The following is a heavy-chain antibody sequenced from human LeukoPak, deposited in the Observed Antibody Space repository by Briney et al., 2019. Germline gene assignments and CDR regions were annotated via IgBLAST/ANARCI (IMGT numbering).Heavy chain of an antibody. CDR2: INHSGST. V-gene: IGHV4-34*01. CDR3: ARGNPVYDFWSGYYMLDY. Sequence: GSLRLSCAASGFTFSSYAMSWVRQPPGKGLEWIGEINHSGSTNYNPSLKSRVTISVDTSKNQFSLKLSSVTAADTAVYYCARGNPVYDFWSGYYMLDYWGQGTLVTVSS. J-gene: IGHJ4*02. D-gene: IGHD3-3*01. CDR1: GFTFSSYA.